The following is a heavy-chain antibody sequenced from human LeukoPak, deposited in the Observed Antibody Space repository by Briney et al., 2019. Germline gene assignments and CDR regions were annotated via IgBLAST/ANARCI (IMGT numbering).Heavy chain of an antibody. J-gene: IGHJ4*02. CDR3: VIPPNELALHS. D-gene: IGHD1-1*01. Sequence: PGGSLRLSCSASRFTFSSYAIQWVRQAPGKGLEYVSAISSNGGSIYYADSVKGRFTISRDNCKNTLYLQMSSLRAEDTAVYYCVIPPNELALHSWGQGTLVTVSS. CDR2: ISSNGGSI. CDR1: RFTFSSYA. V-gene: IGHV3-64D*06.